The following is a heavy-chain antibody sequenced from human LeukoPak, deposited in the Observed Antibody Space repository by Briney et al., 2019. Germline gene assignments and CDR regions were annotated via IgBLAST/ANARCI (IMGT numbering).Heavy chain of an antibody. Sequence: PGGSLRLSCAASGFTFSSYGMHWVRQAPGKGLEWVAVIWYDGSNKYYADSVKGRFTISRDNSKNTLYLQMNSLRAEDTAVYYCARGGMYCSGGSCYLFDYWGQGTLVTVSS. CDR1: GFTFSSYG. CDR2: IWYDGSNK. CDR3: ARGGMYCSGGSCYLFDY. D-gene: IGHD2-15*01. J-gene: IGHJ4*02. V-gene: IGHV3-33*01.